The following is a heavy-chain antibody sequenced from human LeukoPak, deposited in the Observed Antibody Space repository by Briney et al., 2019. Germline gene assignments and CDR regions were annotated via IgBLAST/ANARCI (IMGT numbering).Heavy chain of an antibody. Sequence: SVKVSCKASGGTFSSYAISWVRQAPGQGLEWMGGIIPIFGTANYAQKFQGRVTITADKSTSTAYMELRSLRSDDTAVYYCARDGLYYDFWSGFDYWGQGTLVTVSS. J-gene: IGHJ4*02. CDR3: ARDGLYYDFWSGFDY. V-gene: IGHV1-69*06. CDR2: IIPIFGTA. CDR1: GGTFSSYA. D-gene: IGHD3-3*01.